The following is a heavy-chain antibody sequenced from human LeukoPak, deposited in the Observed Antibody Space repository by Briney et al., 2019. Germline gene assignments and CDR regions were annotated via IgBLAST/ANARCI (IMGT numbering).Heavy chain of an antibody. Sequence: GESLKISCKGSGYSFTSYGISWVRQAPGQGLEWMGWISAYNGNTNYAQKLQGRVTMTTDTSTSTAYMELRSLRSDDTAVYYCARVRRYSSSWSNYYYYMDVWGKGTTVTNSS. D-gene: IGHD6-13*01. CDR3: ARVRRYSSSWSNYYYYMDV. J-gene: IGHJ6*03. CDR2: ISAYNGNT. V-gene: IGHV1-18*01. CDR1: GYSFTSYG.